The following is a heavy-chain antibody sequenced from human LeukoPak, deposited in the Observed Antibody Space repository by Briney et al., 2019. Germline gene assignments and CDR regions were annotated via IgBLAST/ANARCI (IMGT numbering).Heavy chain of an antibody. V-gene: IGHV1-69*04. D-gene: IGHD7-27*01. Sequence: SVKVSCKASGGTFSSYAISWVRQAPGQGLEWMGRIIPILGIANYAQKFQGRVTITADKSTSTAYMELSSLRSEDTAVYSCARGVTGDDWGQGTLVTVSS. CDR1: GGTFSSYA. CDR2: IIPILGIA. J-gene: IGHJ4*02. CDR3: ARGVTGDD.